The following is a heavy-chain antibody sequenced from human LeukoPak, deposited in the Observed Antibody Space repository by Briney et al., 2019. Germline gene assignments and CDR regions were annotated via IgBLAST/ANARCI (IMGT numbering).Heavy chain of an antibody. V-gene: IGHV4-39*01. J-gene: IGHJ4*02. D-gene: IGHD5-24*01. Sequence: SETLSLTCTVSGGSISSSSYYWGWIRQPPGKGLEWIGSISYSGSTYYNPSLKSRVTVFVDTSKNQFSLKLTSVTAADTAVYYCASVEMSTISFDYWGQGTPVTVSS. CDR1: GGSISSSSYY. CDR3: ASVEMSTISFDY. CDR2: ISYSGST.